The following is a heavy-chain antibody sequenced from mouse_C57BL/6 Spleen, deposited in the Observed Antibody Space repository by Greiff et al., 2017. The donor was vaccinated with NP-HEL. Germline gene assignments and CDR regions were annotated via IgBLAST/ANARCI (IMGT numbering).Heavy chain of an antibody. Sequence: EVQLQQSGPELVKPGASVKIPCKASGYTFTDYNMDWVKQSHGKSLEWIGDINTKNGGTIYNQKFKGKAKLTVDKSSSTAYMELRSLTSEDTAVYYCARWAIWDDYYAMDYWGQGTSVTVSS. J-gene: IGHJ4*01. V-gene: IGHV1-18*01. CDR1: GYTFTDYN. D-gene: IGHD4-1*01. CDR2: INTKNGGT. CDR3: ARWAIWDDYYAMDY.